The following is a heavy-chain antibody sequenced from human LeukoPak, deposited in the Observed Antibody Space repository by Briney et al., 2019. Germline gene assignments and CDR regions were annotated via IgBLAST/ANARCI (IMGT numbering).Heavy chain of an antibody. V-gene: IGHV4-61*02. Sequence: SETLSLTCTVSGGSIGSGSYYWSWIRQPAGKGLEWIGRIYTSGSTNYNPSLKSRVTISVDTSKNQFSLKLSSVTAADTAVYYCARSAWINFYFDYWGQGTLVTVSS. CDR3: ARSAWINFYFDY. D-gene: IGHD5-12*01. CDR1: GGSIGSGSYY. CDR2: IYTSGST. J-gene: IGHJ4*02.